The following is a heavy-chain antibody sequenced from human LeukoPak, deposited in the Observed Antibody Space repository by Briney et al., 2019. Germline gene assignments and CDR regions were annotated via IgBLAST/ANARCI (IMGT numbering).Heavy chain of an antibody. CDR1: GFTFSTYW. J-gene: IGHJ4*02. V-gene: IGHV3-74*01. D-gene: IGHD6-13*01. Sequence: GGTLRLSCAASGFTFSTYWMHWVRQAPGKGLVWVSQINTDGNSTTYADSVKGRFTVSRDNAKNTLYLQMNSLRAEDTAVYYCARELASGDWGQGTLVTVSS. CDR3: ARELASGD. CDR2: INTDGNST.